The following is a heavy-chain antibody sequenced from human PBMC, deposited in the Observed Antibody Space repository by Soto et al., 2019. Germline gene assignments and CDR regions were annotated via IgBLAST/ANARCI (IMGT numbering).Heavy chain of an antibody. J-gene: IGHJ6*03. V-gene: IGHV1-69*02. CDR1: GGTFSSYT. Sequence: QVQLVQSGAEVKKPGSSVKVSCKASGGTFSSYTISWVRQAPGQGLEWMGRIIPILGIANYAQKFQGRVTITADKSTSTAYMELSSLRSEDTAVYYCARGIAARRTNYYYYYYRDVWGKGTTVTVSS. D-gene: IGHD6-6*01. CDR3: ARGIAARRTNYYYYYYRDV. CDR2: IIPILGIA.